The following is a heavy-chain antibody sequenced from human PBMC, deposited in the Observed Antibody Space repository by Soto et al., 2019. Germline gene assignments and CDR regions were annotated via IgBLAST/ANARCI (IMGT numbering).Heavy chain of an antibody. V-gene: IGHV3-49*04. CDR2: IRSKGYGGTT. Sequence: GGSLRLSCTASGFTFGDYAMSWVRQAPGKGLEWVGFIRSKGYGGTTEYAASVRGRFTISRDDSKGITYLQMDSLKTEDTAVYYRTRDEKALYDFWSGFSGYWGQGALVTVSS. CDR3: TRDEKALYDFWSGFSGY. CDR1: GFTFGDYA. D-gene: IGHD3-3*01. J-gene: IGHJ4*02.